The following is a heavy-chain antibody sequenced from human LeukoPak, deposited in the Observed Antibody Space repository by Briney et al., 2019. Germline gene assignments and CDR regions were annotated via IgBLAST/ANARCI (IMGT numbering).Heavy chain of an antibody. CDR1: GFTFSSYG. D-gene: IGHD2-15*01. CDR3: ATCSGGSCEPQNYYYYYMGV. J-gene: IGHJ6*03. CDR2: IRYDGSNK. Sequence: TGGSLRLSCAASGFTFSSYGMHWVRQAPGKGLEWVAFIRYDGSNKYYADSVKGRFTISRDNSKNTLYLQMNSLRAEDTAVYYCATCSGGSCEPQNYYYYYMGVWGKGTTVTVSS. V-gene: IGHV3-30*02.